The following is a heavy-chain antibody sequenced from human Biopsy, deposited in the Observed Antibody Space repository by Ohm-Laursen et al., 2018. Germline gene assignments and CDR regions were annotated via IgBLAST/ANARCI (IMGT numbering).Heavy chain of an antibody. CDR3: ARVALPLYLDN. CDR1: GYSFNNSG. Sequence: ATVKISCPASGYSFNNSGINWVRQAPGHGLGWMGRISGYNGNTKYAQKFQGRVTMTTDTSTSAVYMEVRSLRSDDTAVYYCARVALPLYLDNWGQGTRVTVSS. V-gene: IGHV1-18*01. J-gene: IGHJ4*02. D-gene: IGHD2-21*01. CDR2: ISGYNGNT.